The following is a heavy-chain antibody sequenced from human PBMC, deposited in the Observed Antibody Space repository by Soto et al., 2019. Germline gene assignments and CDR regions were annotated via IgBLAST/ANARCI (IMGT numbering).Heavy chain of an antibody. J-gene: IGHJ4*02. D-gene: IGHD3-22*01. V-gene: IGHV1-18*01. CDR2: ITAYNGNK. CDR1: GYTFTSYA. CDR3: ARDFSMVVVAPGY. Sequence: VASVKVSCKASGYTFTSYAMHWVRQAPGQGLERKGWITAYNGNKNYAQKHQGRVTMTTETSTSTAYMELRSLRSDDTAVYYCARDFSMVVVAPGYWGQRTLVTVSS.